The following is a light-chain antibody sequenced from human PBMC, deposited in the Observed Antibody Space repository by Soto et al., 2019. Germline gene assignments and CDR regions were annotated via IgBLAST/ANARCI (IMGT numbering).Light chain of an antibody. CDR2: GAS. CDR3: QHYGDSRT. Sequence: EVVLTQSPGTLSLSPGERATLSCRASQSVSSYLAWYQQKPGQAPRLLIYGASSRATGIPDRFSGSGSGTDFTLTISRLEPVDFAVYFCQHYGDSRTFGQGTKVEIK. CDR1: QSVSSY. V-gene: IGKV3-20*01. J-gene: IGKJ1*01.